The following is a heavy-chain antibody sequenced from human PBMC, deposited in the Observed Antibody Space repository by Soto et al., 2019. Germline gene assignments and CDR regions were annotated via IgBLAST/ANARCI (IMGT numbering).Heavy chain of an antibody. V-gene: IGHV1-18*04. CDR1: GYTFTSYG. J-gene: IGHJ4*02. Sequence: ASVKVSCKASGYTFTSYGISWVRQAPGQGLEWMGWISAYNGNTNYAQKLQGRVTMTTDTSTSTAYMELRSLRSDDSDTGPNFQYYFDSWGQGTPVTVSS. CDR3: FQYYFDS. CDR2: ISAYNGNT. D-gene: IGHD5-18*01.